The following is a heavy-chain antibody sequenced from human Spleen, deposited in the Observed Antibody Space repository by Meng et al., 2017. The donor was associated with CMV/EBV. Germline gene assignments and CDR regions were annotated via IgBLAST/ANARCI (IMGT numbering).Heavy chain of an antibody. CDR3: AKDRTFITLGATIDY. J-gene: IGHJ4*02. V-gene: IGHV3-43*01. D-gene: IGHD1-26*01. CDR1: GFTFDDYT. Sequence: GESLKISCAASGFTFDDYTMHWVRQAPGKGLEWVSLISWDGGSTYYADSVKGRFTISRDNSKNSLYLQMSSLRAEDTAVYYCAKDRTFITLGATIDYWGQGTLVTVSS. CDR2: ISWDGGST.